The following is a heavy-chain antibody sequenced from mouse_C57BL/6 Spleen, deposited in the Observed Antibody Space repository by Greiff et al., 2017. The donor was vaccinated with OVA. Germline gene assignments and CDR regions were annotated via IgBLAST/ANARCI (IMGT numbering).Heavy chain of an antibody. CDR2: IDPSDSYT. J-gene: IGHJ2*01. V-gene: IGHV1-50*01. CDR1: GYTFTSYW. Sequence: QVQLQQPGAELVKPGASVKLSCKASGYTFTSYWMQWVKQRPGQGLEWIGAIDPSDSYTNYNQKFKGKATLTVDTSSSTAYMQLSSLTSEDSAVYYCARFGYYGSSYYWGQGTTLTVSS. D-gene: IGHD1-1*01. CDR3: ARFGYYGSSYY.